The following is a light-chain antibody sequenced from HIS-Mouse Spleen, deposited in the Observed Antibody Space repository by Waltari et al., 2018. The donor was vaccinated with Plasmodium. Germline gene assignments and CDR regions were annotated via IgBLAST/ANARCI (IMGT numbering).Light chain of an antibody. CDR2: DAS. V-gene: IGKV3-11*01. CDR3: QQRSNWPPT. J-gene: IGKJ4*01. CDR1: QSVSSY. Sequence: EIELTQSPATLSLSPGERATLSCSASQSVSSYLAWYQQKPGQAPRLLIYDASNRATGIPARFSGSGSGTDFTLTISSLEPEDFAVYYCQQRSNWPPTFGGGTKVEIK.